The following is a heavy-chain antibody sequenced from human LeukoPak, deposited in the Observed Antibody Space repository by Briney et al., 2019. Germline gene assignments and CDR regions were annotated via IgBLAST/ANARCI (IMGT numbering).Heavy chain of an antibody. D-gene: IGHD3-22*01. Sequence: SETLSLTCAVYGGSFSGYYWSWIRQPPGKGLEWIGEINHSGSTNYNPSLKSRVTISVDTSKNQFSLKLSSVTAADKAVYYCARGFYYYDSSGYFWFDPWGQGTLVTVSS. CDR1: GGSFSGYY. J-gene: IGHJ5*02. CDR3: ARGFYYYDSSGYFWFDP. V-gene: IGHV4-34*01. CDR2: INHSGST.